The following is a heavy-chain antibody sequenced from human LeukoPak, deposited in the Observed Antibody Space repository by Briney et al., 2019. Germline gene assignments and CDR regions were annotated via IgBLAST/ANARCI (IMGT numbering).Heavy chain of an antibody. CDR3: AKCMIAAAGTNSFDY. J-gene: IGHJ4*02. Sequence: SGGSLRLSCAASGFTFSSYAMSWVRQAPGKGLEWVSSISSSSSYIYYADSVKGRFTISRDNAKNSLYLQMNSLRAEDTAVYYCAKCMIAAAGTNSFDYWGQGTLVTVSS. CDR1: GFTFSSYA. CDR2: ISSSSSYI. D-gene: IGHD6-13*01. V-gene: IGHV3-21*01.